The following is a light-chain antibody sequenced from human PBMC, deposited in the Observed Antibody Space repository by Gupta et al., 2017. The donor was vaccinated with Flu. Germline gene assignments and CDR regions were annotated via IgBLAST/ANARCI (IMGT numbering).Light chain of an antibody. CDR1: QSVNIY. V-gene: IGKV3-11*01. J-gene: IGKJ2*01. CDR2: DSS. Sequence: EIVLTQSPATLSLSPGDRSILSCRASQSVNIYLASYQQKPGQPPRLLMFDSSKRAAGIPDGFIGSGSGTAVSLTTSPLVHADFVANYCQQRSDCPPYTFGQGTKLE. CDR3: QQRSDCPPYT.